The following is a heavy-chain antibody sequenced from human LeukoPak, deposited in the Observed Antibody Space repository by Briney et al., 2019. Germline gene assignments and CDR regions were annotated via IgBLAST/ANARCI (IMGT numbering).Heavy chain of an antibody. CDR3: SRAGYSSSSYYYMDV. CDR1: GYTFTGYH. J-gene: IGHJ6*03. CDR2: INPNSGGT. D-gene: IGHD6-6*01. V-gene: IGHV1-2*02. Sequence: ASVKVSCKASGYTFTGYHMHWVRQAPGQGLEWMGWINPNSGGTNYAQKFQGRVTMTRDTSISTAYMELSRLRSDDTAVYYCSRAGYSSSSYYYMDVWGKGTTVTVSS.